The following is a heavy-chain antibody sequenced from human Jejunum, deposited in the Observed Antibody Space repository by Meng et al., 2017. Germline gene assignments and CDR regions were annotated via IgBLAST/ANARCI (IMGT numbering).Heavy chain of an antibody. CDR1: GDSVSSNSVA. D-gene: IGHD3-10*01. CDR3: ARDGVSYTMVRGPTY. Sequence: QVQLQQYGPGLVKPSQTLSLTCAISGDSVSSNSVAWNWIRQSPSRGLEWMGWISTYNGQTNLAQKFQDRVTMTTDTSTTTVYMELRSLRSDDTAVYYCARDGVSYTMVRGPTYWGQGTLVTVSS. V-gene: IGHV6-1*01. J-gene: IGHJ4*02. CDR2: ISTYNGQT.